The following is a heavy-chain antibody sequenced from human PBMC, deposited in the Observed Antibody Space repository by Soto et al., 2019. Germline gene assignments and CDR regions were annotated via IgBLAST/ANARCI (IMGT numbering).Heavy chain of an antibody. CDR1: GFTFSSYA. V-gene: IGHV3-30-3*01. J-gene: IGHJ5*02. CDR3: ARYQSAADDNWFDP. CDR2: ISYDGSNK. Sequence: QVQLVESGGGVVQPGRSLRLSCAASGFTFSSYAMHWVRQAPGKGLEWVAVISYDGSNKYYADSVKGRFTISRDNSKNTLYLQMNSLRAEDTAVYYCARYQSAADDNWFDPWGQGTLVTVSS. D-gene: IGHD6-13*01.